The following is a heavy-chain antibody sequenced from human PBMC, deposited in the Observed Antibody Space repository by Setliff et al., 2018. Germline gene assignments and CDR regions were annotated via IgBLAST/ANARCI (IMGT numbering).Heavy chain of an antibody. V-gene: IGHV1-18*01. CDR1: GYTFTTHG. CDR2: ISTDDGDT. CDR3: ARDWFCSGGDCSDVFDF. Sequence: GASVKVSCKASGYTFTTHGISWVRQAPGQGLEWMGWISTDDGDTNFAQKFQGSVTLTTDTSTGTAYMELRSLTFDDTAVYYCARDWFCSGGDCSDVFDFWGQGTMVTVSS. J-gene: IGHJ3*01. D-gene: IGHD2-21*02.